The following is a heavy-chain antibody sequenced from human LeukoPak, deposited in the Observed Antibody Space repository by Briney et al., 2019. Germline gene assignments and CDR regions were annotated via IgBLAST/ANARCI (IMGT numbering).Heavy chain of an antibody. D-gene: IGHD3-9*01. V-gene: IGHV4-4*07. J-gene: IGHJ5*02. CDR1: GGSISSYY. CDR2: IYTSGST. CDR3: ARDSSHYDILTGSMFDP. Sequence: KPSETLSLTCTVSGGSISSYYWSWIRQPAGKGLEWIGRIYTSGSTNYNPSLKSRVTMSVDTSKNQFSLKLSSVTAADTAVYYCARDSSHYDILTGSMFDPWGQGTLVTVSS.